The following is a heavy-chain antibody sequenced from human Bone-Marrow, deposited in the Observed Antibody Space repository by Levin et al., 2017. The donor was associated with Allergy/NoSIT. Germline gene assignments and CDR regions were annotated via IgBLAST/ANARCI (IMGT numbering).Heavy chain of an antibody. Sequence: ESLKISCSVSGGSISNYYWSWIRQPPGKGLEWIGCTYDSGNTNYNPSLTSRVTISVDTSKSQFSLKLSSVTAADTAVYYCARDRELGYWGQGTLVTVSS. V-gene: IGHV4-59*01. D-gene: IGHD1-7*01. J-gene: IGHJ4*02. CDR3: ARDRELGY. CDR2: TYDSGNT. CDR1: GGSISNYY.